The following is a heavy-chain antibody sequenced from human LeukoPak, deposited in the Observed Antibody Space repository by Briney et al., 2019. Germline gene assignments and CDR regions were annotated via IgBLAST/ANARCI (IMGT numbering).Heavy chain of an antibody. CDR1: GYTFTGYY. V-gene: IGHV1-2*02. Sequence: ASVRVSCKASGYTFTGYYMHWVRQAPGQGLEWMGWINPNSGGTNYAQKFQGRVTMTRDTSISTAYMELSRLRSDDTAVYYCARAMDPGWELSSYYMDVWGKGTTVTVSS. CDR2: INPNSGGT. J-gene: IGHJ6*03. D-gene: IGHD1-26*01. CDR3: ARAMDPGWELSSYYMDV.